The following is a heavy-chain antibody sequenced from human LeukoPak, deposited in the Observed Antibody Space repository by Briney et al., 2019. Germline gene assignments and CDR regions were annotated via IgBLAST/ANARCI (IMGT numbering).Heavy chain of an antibody. Sequence: PSETLSLTCTVSGGSISSYYWSWIRQPPGKGLEWIGYIYYSGSTNYNPSLKSRVTISVDTSKNQFSLKLSSVTAADTAVYYCARASTAVVTHPYYYGMDVWGQGTTVTVSS. V-gene: IGHV4-59*01. D-gene: IGHD4-23*01. CDR1: GGSISSYY. J-gene: IGHJ6*02. CDR2: IYYSGST. CDR3: ARASTAVVTHPYYYGMDV.